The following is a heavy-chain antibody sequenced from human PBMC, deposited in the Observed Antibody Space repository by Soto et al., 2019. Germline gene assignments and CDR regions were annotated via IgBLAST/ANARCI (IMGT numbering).Heavy chain of an antibody. D-gene: IGHD6-13*01. CDR3: SREAGYNWFDP. V-gene: IGHV1-69*01. CDR1: GGTFSDYV. CDR2: IIAMSGTV. J-gene: IGHJ5*02. Sequence: QVQLVQSGSEVKRPGSSVRVSCKAVGGTFSDYVISWVRQAPGQGLEWMGGIIAMSGTVNNAQKFQDRVTITADESTSTAYMELSSLRSEDTAIDYCSREAGYNWFDPWGQGTLVTVSS.